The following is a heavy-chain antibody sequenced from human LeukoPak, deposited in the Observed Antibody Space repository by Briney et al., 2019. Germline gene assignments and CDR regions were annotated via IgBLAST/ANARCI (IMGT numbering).Heavy chain of an antibody. J-gene: IGHJ4*02. V-gene: IGHV4-38-2*02. CDR1: GYSISSGYY. CDR3: TSWRYDILTGYYPLDY. Sequence: TSETLSLTCTVSGYSISSGYYWGWIRQPPGKGLEWIGFIYHSGSTYYNPSLKSRVTISVDTSKNQFSLKLSSVTAADTAVYYCTSWRYDILTGYYPLDYWGQGTLVTVSS. CDR2: IYHSGST. D-gene: IGHD3-9*01.